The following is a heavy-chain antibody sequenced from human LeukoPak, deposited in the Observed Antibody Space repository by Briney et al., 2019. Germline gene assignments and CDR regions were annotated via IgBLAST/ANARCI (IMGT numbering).Heavy chain of an antibody. V-gene: IGHV4-39*01. D-gene: IGHD2-8*01. Sequence: PSETLSLTCTVSGGSISSSSYYWGWIRQPPGKGLEWIGSIYYSGSTYYNPSLKSRVTISVDTSKNQFSLKLSSVTAADTAVYYCASTTLYSDYYYYYMDVWGKGTTVTVSS. CDR3: ASTTLYSDYYYYYMDV. CDR2: IYYSGST. J-gene: IGHJ6*03. CDR1: GGSISSSSYY.